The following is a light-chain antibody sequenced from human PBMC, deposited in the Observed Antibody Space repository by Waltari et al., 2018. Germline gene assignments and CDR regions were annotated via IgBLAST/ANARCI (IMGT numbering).Light chain of an antibody. CDR2: GAS. J-gene: IGKJ1*01. V-gene: IGKV1-39*01. CDR1: QNIRWD. Sequence: DIQMTQSPSSLSASVGDRVTISCRASQNIRWDLNWYQQKAGRAPNLLIYGASSLQSGVPSRFSGSGSGTDFTLTITSLQPEDFATYYCQQSYSDPAWTFGQGTKVEIK. CDR3: QQSYSDPAWT.